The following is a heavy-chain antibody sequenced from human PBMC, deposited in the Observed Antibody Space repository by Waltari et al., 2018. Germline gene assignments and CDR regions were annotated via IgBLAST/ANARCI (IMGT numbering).Heavy chain of an antibody. CDR3: ARGPVVPAAQYNWFDP. J-gene: IGHJ5*02. V-gene: IGHV4-59*01. D-gene: IGHD2-2*01. CDR1: GGSISSYY. CDR2: IYYSGST. Sequence: QVQLQESGPGLVTPSETLSLTCTVSGGSISSYYWRWIRQPPGKGLEWIGYIYYSGSTNYNPSLKSRVTISVDTSKNQFSLKLSSVTAADTAVYYCARGPVVPAAQYNWFDPWGQGTLVTVSS.